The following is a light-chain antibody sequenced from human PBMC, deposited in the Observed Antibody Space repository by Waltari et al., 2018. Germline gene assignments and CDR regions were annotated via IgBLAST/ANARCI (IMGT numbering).Light chain of an antibody. V-gene: IGKV1-5*03. CDR1: RRIVNW. Sequence: DIQMTQSPSTLSASVGDRVTITCRASRRIVNWLAWYQQKPGKAPKLLIDKASNLESGVPSRFSGSGSGTEFTLTINSLQPDDFATYYCQQYNSNLYTFGQGTKLEIK. CDR2: KAS. CDR3: QQYNSNLYT. J-gene: IGKJ2*01.